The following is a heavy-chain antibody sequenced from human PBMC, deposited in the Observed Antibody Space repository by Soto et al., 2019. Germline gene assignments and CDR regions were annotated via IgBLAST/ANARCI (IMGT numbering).Heavy chain of an antibody. Sequence: GSLRLSCAASGFTFSSYGMHWVRQAPGKGLEWVAVISYDGSNKYYADSVKGRFTISRDNSKNTLYLQMNSLRAEDTAVYYCAKDRSITMVRGVKWFYYGMDVWGQGTTVTVSS. J-gene: IGHJ6*02. CDR3: AKDRSITMVRGVKWFYYGMDV. CDR2: ISYDGSNK. V-gene: IGHV3-30*18. D-gene: IGHD3-10*01. CDR1: GFTFSSYG.